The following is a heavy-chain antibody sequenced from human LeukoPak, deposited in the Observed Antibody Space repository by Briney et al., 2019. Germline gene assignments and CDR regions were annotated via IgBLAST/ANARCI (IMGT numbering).Heavy chain of an antibody. D-gene: IGHD2-21*01. CDR2: ISGDGGST. CDR3: ARDLSYSGGDAMGDI. Sequence: PGGSLRLSCAASGFTFDDYAMHWVRQAPGKGLEWVSLISGDGGSTYYADSVKGRFTISRDNSKNSLYLQMNSLRAEDTAVYYCARDLSYSGGDAMGDIWGQGTMVTVSS. J-gene: IGHJ3*02. CDR1: GFTFDDYA. V-gene: IGHV3-43*02.